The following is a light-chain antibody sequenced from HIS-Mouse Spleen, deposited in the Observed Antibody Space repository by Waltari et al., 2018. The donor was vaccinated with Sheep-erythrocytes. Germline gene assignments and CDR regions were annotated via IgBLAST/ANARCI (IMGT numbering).Light chain of an antibody. CDR2: AAS. CDR3: QQRSNWPPIT. V-gene: IGKV1-8*01. Sequence: TQSPSSLSASTGDRVTITCRASQGISSYLAWYQQKPGKAPKLLIYAASTLQSGVPSRFSGSGSGTDFTLTISSLEPEDFAVYYCQQRSNWPPITFGQGTRLEIK. J-gene: IGKJ5*01. CDR1: QGISSY.